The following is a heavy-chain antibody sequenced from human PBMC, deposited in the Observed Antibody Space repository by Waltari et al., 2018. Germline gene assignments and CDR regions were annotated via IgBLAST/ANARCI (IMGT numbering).Heavy chain of an antibody. CDR2: IKRKADAETT. CDR1: GFTFNNAW. D-gene: IGHD6-25*01. V-gene: IGHV3-15*01. Sequence: EVQLVESGGGLVKPGGSLRLSCAASGFTFNNAWMSWVRQAPGKGLEWGGRIKRKADAETTDYAAPVIGRFTISRDDSKNTLYLQMNSLKTDDTAVYYCTSDYRSAYWGQGTLVTVSS. J-gene: IGHJ4*02. CDR3: TSDYRSAY.